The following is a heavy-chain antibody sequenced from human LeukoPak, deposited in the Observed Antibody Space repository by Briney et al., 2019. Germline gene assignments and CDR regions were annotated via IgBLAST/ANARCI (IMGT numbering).Heavy chain of an antibody. CDR3: ARGPPYRCSSTSCYFDY. Sequence: SSETLSLTCAVYGGSFSGYYWSWIRQPPGKGLEWIGEIDHGGSTNYNPSLKSRVTISVDTSKNQFSLKLSSVTAADTAVYYCARGPPYRCSSTSCYFDYWGQGTLVTVSS. V-gene: IGHV4-34*01. CDR1: GGSFSGYY. CDR2: IDHGGST. D-gene: IGHD2-2*01. J-gene: IGHJ4*02.